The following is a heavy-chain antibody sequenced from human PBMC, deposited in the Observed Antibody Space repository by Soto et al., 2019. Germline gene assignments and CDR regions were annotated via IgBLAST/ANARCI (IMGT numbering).Heavy chain of an antibody. Sequence: QVQAVQSGAEVKKPGASVKVSCKTSGYTFTNYHVHWVRQAPGQGLEWMGAINPNGGSTTYAQHLPGRVTMASDTSTSTAYMEMSCLRSEDTAVYYCALPKNTLGWYNFWGQGTLVTVS. CDR2: INPNGGST. J-gene: IGHJ4*02. CDR3: ALPKNTLGWYNF. CDR1: GYTFTNYH. V-gene: IGHV1-46*01. D-gene: IGHD6-19*01.